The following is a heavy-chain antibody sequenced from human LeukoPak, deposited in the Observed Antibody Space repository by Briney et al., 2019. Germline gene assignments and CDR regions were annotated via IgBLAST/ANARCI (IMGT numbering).Heavy chain of an antibody. CDR3: ARSMGYYDFWSGYYMGFDY. CDR2: ISYDGSNK. V-gene: IGHV3-30*03. J-gene: IGHJ4*02. D-gene: IGHD3-3*01. Sequence: GGSLRLSCAASGFTFSSYGMHWVRQAPGKGLEWVAVISYDGSNKYYADSVKGRFTISRDNSKNTLYLQMNSLRAEDTAVYYCARSMGYYDFWSGYYMGFDYWGQGTLVTVSS. CDR1: GFTFSSYG.